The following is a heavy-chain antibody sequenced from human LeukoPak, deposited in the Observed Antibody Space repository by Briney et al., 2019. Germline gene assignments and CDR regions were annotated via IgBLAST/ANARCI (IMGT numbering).Heavy chain of an antibody. Sequence: SETLSLTCNVSGGSISSYYWSWIRQPPGKGLEWIGYIYYRGYITYNPSLESRVTISVDTSKNQFSLELSSVTAADTAIYYCARDSGSGSYYNPFDSWGQGTLVTVSS. CDR2: IYYRGYI. CDR3: ARDSGSGSYYNPFDS. CDR1: GGSISSYY. D-gene: IGHD3-10*01. V-gene: IGHV4-59*01. J-gene: IGHJ4*02.